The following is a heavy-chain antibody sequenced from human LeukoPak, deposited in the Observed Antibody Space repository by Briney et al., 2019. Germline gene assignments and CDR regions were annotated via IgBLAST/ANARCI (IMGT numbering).Heavy chain of an antibody. V-gene: IGHV4-59*01. Sequence: SETLSLTCTVSGGSISSYYWSWIRQLPGKGLEWIGYIYYSGSTNYNPSLKSRVTISVDTSKNQFSLKLSSVTAADTAVYYCARALTGSPRIDYWGQGTLVTVSS. J-gene: IGHJ4*02. CDR3: ARALTGSPRIDY. CDR2: IYYSGST. CDR1: GGSISSYY.